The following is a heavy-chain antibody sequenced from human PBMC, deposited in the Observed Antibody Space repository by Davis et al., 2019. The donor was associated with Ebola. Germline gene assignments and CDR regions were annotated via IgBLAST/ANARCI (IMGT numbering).Heavy chain of an antibody. Sequence: WVRQAPGKGLEWIAMIHQSGTTYYSPSLKSRVTTSIDTPKNQFSLRLTSATAADTAVYYCARKPARWENWFDPWGQGTLVTVSS. CDR3: ARKPARWENWFDP. J-gene: IGHJ5*02. V-gene: IGHV4-55*09. CDR2: IHQSGTT. D-gene: IGHD2-2*01.